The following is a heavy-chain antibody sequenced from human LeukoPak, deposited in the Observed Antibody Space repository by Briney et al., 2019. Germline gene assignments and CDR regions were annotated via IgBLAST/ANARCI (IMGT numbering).Heavy chain of an antibody. Sequence: QPGGSLRLSCAASGFTVSSNYMSWVRQAPGEGLEWVSVIYSGGSTYYADSVKGRFTISRDNSKNTLYLQMNRLRAEDTAVYYCARGSGSSWRIYYFDYWGQGTLVTVSS. CDR1: GFTVSSNY. V-gene: IGHV3-66*02. CDR2: IYSGGST. J-gene: IGHJ4*02. D-gene: IGHD6-13*01. CDR3: ARGSGSSWRIYYFDY.